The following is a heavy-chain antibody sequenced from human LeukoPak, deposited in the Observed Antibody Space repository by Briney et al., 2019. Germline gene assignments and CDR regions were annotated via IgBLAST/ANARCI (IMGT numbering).Heavy chain of an antibody. D-gene: IGHD3-3*01. CDR1: GXSISSRSYY. V-gene: IGHV4-39*01. CDR3: ARHGVQDYALFDY. Sequence: SETLSLTCTVSGXSISSRSYYWGWIRQPPGKGLERIGSIYYSGSTYYNPSLKSRVTISVDTSKNQFSLKLSSVTAADTAVYYCARHGVQDYALFDYWGQGTLVTVSS. CDR2: IYYSGST. J-gene: IGHJ4*02.